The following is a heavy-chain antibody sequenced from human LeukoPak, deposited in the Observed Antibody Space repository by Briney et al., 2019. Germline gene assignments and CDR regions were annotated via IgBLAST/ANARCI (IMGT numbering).Heavy chain of an antibody. D-gene: IGHD4-17*01. Sequence: GASVKVSCKVSGYTLTELSMHWVRQAPGKGLEWMGGFDPEDGETIYAQKFQGRVTMTRDTSTSTVYMELSSLRSEDTAVYYCARDFERATVTTDPGGYWGQGTLVTVSS. V-gene: IGHV1-24*01. CDR2: FDPEDGET. CDR3: ARDFERATVTTDPGGY. J-gene: IGHJ4*02. CDR1: GYTLTELS.